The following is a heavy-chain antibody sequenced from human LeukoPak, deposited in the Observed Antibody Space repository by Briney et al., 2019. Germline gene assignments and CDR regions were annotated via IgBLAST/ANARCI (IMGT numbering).Heavy chain of an antibody. CDR2: ISAYNGDT. Sequence: ASVKVSCKASGYTFTSYGISWVRQAPGQGLEWMGWISAYNGDTNYAQKLQGGVTMTTDTSTSTAYMELRSLRSDDTAVYYCARDPWSIAARPGLFDYWGQGTLVTVSS. J-gene: IGHJ4*02. V-gene: IGHV1-18*01. CDR1: GYTFTSYG. D-gene: IGHD6-6*01. CDR3: ARDPWSIAARPGLFDY.